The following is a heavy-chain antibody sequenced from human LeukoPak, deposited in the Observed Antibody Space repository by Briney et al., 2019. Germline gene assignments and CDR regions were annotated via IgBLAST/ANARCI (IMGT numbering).Heavy chain of an antibody. CDR1: GGSISSSSYY. J-gene: IGHJ4*02. D-gene: IGHD6-13*01. V-gene: IGHV4-39*01. Sequence: SETLSLTCTVSGGSISSSSYYWGWIRQPPGKGLEWIGSIYYSGSTYYNPSLKSRVTISVDTSKNQFSLKLSSVTAADTAVYHCARHSRPLFDYWGQGALVTVSS. CDR2: IYYSGST. CDR3: ARHSRPLFDY.